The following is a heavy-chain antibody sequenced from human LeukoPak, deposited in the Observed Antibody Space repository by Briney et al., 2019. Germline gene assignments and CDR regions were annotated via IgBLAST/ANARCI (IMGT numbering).Heavy chain of an antibody. CDR1: GGSISNYY. J-gene: IGHJ4*02. D-gene: IGHD2-21*02. CDR2: ISASGNT. Sequence: SETLSLTCTVSGGSISNYYWSWIRQPPGKGLEWIGRISASGNTNYNPSLKSRVTMSVDTSMNLFALKLSSMTAADTAVYYCARQGVATAIDYWGQGTLVTVSS. CDR3: ARQGVATAIDY. V-gene: IGHV4-4*07.